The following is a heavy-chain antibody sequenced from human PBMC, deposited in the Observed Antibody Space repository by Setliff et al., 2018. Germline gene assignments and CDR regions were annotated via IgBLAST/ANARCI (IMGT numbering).Heavy chain of an antibody. J-gene: IGHJ5*02. CDR1: GGSISTSSYY. CDR3: ARGPYNIYDRSGYGFTNWFDP. Sequence: ETLSLTCTVSGGSISTSSYYWGWIRQPPGKGLEWIGSIYYSGSTYYNPSLKSRVTVSVDTSKKQFSLKLSSVTAADTAVYYCARGPYNIYDRSGYGFTNWFDPWGQGILVTVSS. D-gene: IGHD3-22*01. CDR2: IYYSGST. V-gene: IGHV4-39*07.